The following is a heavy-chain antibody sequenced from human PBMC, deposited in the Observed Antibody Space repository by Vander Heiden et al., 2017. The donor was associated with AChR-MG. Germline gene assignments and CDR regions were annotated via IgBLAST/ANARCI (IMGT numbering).Heavy chain of an antibody. CDR1: GFTFISYG. J-gene: IGHJ4*02. V-gene: IGHV3-23*01. Sequence: EVQLLESGGGLVQPGGALRLSCAASGFTFISYGMSWVGQAPGKGVEWVSAISGSGGSTYYADSVKGRFTISRDNSKNTLYLQMNSLRAEDTAVYYCAKARARAEMATGRSDYWGQGTLVTVSS. CDR3: AKARARAEMATGRSDY. CDR2: ISGSGGST. D-gene: IGHD5-12*01.